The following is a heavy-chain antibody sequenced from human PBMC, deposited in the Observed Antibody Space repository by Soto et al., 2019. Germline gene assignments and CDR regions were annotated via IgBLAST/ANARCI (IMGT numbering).Heavy chain of an antibody. CDR1: GFTFSSYA. V-gene: IGHV3-30-3*01. J-gene: IGHJ6*02. Sequence: GGSLRLSCAASGFTFSSYAMHWVRQAPGKGLEWVAVISYDGSNKYYADSVKGRFTISRDNSKNTLYLQMNSLRAEDTAVYYCAGGWDYYYGMDVWGQGTTVTVSS. CDR2: ISYDGSNK. CDR3: AGGWDYYYGMDV. D-gene: IGHD5-12*01.